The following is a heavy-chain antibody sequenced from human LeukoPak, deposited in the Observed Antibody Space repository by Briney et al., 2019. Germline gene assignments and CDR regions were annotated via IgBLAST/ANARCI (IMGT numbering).Heavy chain of an antibody. Sequence: GGSLRLSCTASGFTFGDYAMSWVRQAPGKGLEWVGFIRSKAYGGTTEYAASVKGRFTISRDDSKSIAYLQMNSLKTEDTAVYYCTGDLYGSYGYYYYGMDVWGQGTTVTVSS. V-gene: IGHV3-49*04. CDR1: GFTFGDYA. CDR2: IRSKAYGGTT. D-gene: IGHD1-26*01. CDR3: TGDLYGSYGYYYYGMDV. J-gene: IGHJ6*02.